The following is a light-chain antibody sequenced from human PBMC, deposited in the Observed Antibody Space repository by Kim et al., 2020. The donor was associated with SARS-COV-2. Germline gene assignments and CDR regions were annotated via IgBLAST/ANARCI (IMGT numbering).Light chain of an antibody. CDR3: SSYTSSHNVV. V-gene: IGLV2-14*03. Sequence: GQSITISCAGTDSDIGDYDFVSWYQQHPGKAPKLIIFDVRNRPSGVSNRFSGSKSGYTASLTISGLQAEDEADYYCSSYTSSHNVVFGGGTQLTVL. CDR1: DSDIGDYDF. CDR2: DVR. J-gene: IGLJ2*01.